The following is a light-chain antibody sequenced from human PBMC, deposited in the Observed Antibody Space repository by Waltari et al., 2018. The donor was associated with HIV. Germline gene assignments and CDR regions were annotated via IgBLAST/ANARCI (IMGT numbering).Light chain of an antibody. Sequence: AIQMTQSPSSLSASVGDRVTITCRASQDIIDDLGWFQQRPGKAPKLLIYPASILEGGVPSRFSGSGSGTDFNFTISSLQPEDFATYYCLQDHTYPYTFGQGTKLEIK. CDR3: LQDHTYPYT. J-gene: IGKJ2*01. CDR2: PAS. CDR1: QDIIDD. V-gene: IGKV1-6*02.